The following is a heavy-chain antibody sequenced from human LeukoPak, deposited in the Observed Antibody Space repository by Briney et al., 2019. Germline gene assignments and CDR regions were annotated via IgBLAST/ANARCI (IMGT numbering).Heavy chain of an antibody. CDR2: INHSGST. CDR3: ASLGYCSSTSCYGDYYMDV. D-gene: IGHD2-2*01. V-gene: IGHV4-34*01. Sequence: SETLSLTCAVYGGSFSGYYWSWIRQPPGKGLEWIGEINHSGSTNYNPSLKSRVTISVDTSKNQFSLKLSSVTAADTAVYYCASLGYCSSTSCYGDYYMDVWGKGTTVTVSS. J-gene: IGHJ6*03. CDR1: GGSFSGYY.